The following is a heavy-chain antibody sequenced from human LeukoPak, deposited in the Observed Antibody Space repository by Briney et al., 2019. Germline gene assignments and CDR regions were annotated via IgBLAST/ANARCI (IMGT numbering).Heavy chain of an antibody. Sequence: GGSLRLSCAASGFTFSSYEMNWVRQAPGKGLERVSYISSSCSTIYYADSVKGRFTISRDNAKNSLYLQMNSLRAEDTAVYYCARVRIIDYWGQGTLVTVSS. CDR3: ARVRIIDY. CDR2: ISSSCSTI. D-gene: IGHD3-16*01. V-gene: IGHV3-48*03. J-gene: IGHJ4*02. CDR1: GFTFSSYE.